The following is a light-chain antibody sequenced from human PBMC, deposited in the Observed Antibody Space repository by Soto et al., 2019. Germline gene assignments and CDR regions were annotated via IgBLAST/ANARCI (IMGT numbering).Light chain of an antibody. CDR3: QHDNSYSEA. CDR2: KAS. Sequence: DIQLTQSASSLSASVGDRVTITCQASQVITNYLNWYQQKPGKAPKLLIYKASTLKSGVPSRFSGSGSGTEFTLTISSLQPDDFATYYCQHDNSYSEAFGQGTKVELK. J-gene: IGKJ1*01. CDR1: QVITNY. V-gene: IGKV1-5*03.